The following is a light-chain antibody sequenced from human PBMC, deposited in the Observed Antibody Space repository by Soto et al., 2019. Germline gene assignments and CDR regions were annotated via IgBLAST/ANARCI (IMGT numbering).Light chain of an antibody. CDR3: QQYDGSPIT. CDR2: GIS. CDR1: QTVSRSY. J-gene: IGKJ5*01. Sequence: EIVSTQSPGTLSLSPGERATLSCRASQTVSRSYLAWYQQKPGQAPRLLISGISTRATGIPDRFSGGGSGTAFTLTISKLEPEDFAVYYCQQYDGSPITFGQGTRLEIK. V-gene: IGKV3-20*01.